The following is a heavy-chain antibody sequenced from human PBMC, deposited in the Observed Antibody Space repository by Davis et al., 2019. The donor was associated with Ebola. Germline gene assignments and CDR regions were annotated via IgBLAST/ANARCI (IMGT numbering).Heavy chain of an antibody. CDR3: AKPKGQWIQLPYYFDY. D-gene: IGHD5-18*01. CDR1: GFTFSSYS. CDR2: ISSSSSTI. Sequence: PGGSLRLSCAASGFTFSSYSMNWVRQAPGKGLEWVSYISSSSSTIYYADSVKGRFTISRDNAKNSLYLQMNSLRAEDTAVYYCAKPKGQWIQLPYYFDYWGQGTLVTVSS. V-gene: IGHV3-48*01. J-gene: IGHJ4*02.